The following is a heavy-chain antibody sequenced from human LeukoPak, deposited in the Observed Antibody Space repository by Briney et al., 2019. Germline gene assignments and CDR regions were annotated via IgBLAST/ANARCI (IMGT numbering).Heavy chain of an antibody. D-gene: IGHD6-13*01. CDR1: GYTLTELS. Sequence: ASVKVSCKVSGYTLTELSMHWVRQAPGKGLEWMGGFDPEDGETIYAQKFQGRVTMTRDTSTSTVYMELSSLRSEDTAVYYCAREGSSSWYVYYWGQGTLVTVSS. CDR3: AREGSSSWYVYY. J-gene: IGHJ4*02. V-gene: IGHV1-24*01. CDR2: FDPEDGET.